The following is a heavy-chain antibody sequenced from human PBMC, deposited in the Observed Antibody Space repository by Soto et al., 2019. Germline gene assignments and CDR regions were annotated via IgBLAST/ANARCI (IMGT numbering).Heavy chain of an antibody. J-gene: IGHJ4*03. CDR1: GFPFSSYA. CDR2: ISVSGDYT. V-gene: IGHV3-23*01. Sequence: GGSLRLSCAVSGFPFSSYALGLVRQSPGEGLEWVSVISVSGDYTYYADSVKGRFTISRDNSKNTLYLKMNSLRVEDTAVYYCTKDSYSSIPNDDYGQHGWGQGTLVTVSS. D-gene: IGHD4-17*01. CDR3: TKDSYSSIPNDDYGQHG.